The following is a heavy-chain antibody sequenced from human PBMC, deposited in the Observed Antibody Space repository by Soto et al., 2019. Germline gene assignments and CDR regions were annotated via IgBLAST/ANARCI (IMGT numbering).Heavy chain of an antibody. Sequence: EVQLLESGGGLVQPGGSLRLSCAASGFTFGNYAMIWVRQAPGKGLEWVSTISGGGDGTYYADSVRGRFTISRENSRNTVYLQMTGLRAEDTAVYYCGKKGLVSFATFCSTGDGHSALDIGGKGQWSPSLQ. CDR1: GFTFGNYA. CDR2: ISGGGDGT. D-gene: IGHD2-8*02. V-gene: IGHV3-23*01. J-gene: IGHJ3*02. CDR3: GKKGLVSFATFCSTGDGHSALDI.